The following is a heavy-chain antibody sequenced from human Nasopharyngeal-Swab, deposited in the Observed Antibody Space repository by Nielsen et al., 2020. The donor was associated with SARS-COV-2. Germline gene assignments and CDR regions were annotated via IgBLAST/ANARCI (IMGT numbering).Heavy chain of an antibody. CDR1: GGTFSSYA. Sequence: SVKVSCKASGGTFSSYAISWVRQAPGQGLVWMGGIIPIFGTANYAQKFQGRVTITADESTSTAYMELSSLRSEDTAVYYCARDSGIVVRLSYYYYMDVWGKGTTVTVSS. V-gene: IGHV1-69*13. CDR3: ARDSGIVVRLSYYYYMDV. J-gene: IGHJ6*03. CDR2: IIPIFGTA. D-gene: IGHD6-6*01.